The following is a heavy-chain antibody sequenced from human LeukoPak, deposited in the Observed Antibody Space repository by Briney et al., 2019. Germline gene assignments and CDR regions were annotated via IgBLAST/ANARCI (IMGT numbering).Heavy chain of an antibody. CDR3: ARGPRYYDSSGYYLDY. CDR1: GGSFSGYY. J-gene: IGHJ4*02. V-gene: IGHV4-34*01. D-gene: IGHD3-22*01. Sequence: SETLSLTCAVYGGSFSGYYWSWIRQPPGKGLEWIGEINHSGSTNYNPSLKSRVTISVDTSKNQFSLKLSSVTAADTAVYYCARGPRYYDSSGYYLDYWGRGTLVTVSS. CDR2: INHSGST.